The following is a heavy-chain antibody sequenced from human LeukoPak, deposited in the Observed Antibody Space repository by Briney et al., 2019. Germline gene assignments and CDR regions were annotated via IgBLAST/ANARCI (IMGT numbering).Heavy chain of an antibody. V-gene: IGHV1-2*02. CDR1: GYSFTDHY. CDR2: IHPKTGVT. J-gene: IGHJ4*02. CDR3: ARDHNWGPDY. D-gene: IGHD7-27*01. Sequence: ASVKVSCKASGYSFTDHYLHWLRQAPRQELEWMAWIHPKTGVTNYAERFQDRLSLTRDTSISTLYMELNSLTSDDTAVYYCARDHNWGPDYWGQGTLVSVYS.